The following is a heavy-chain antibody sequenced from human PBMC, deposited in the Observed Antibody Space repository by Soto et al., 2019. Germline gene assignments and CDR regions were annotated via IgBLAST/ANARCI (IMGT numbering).Heavy chain of an antibody. V-gene: IGHV3-53*02. J-gene: IGHJ5*02. CDR3: AKDASDILTGYFRGP. CDR1: GFTVSSNY. D-gene: IGHD3-9*01. CDR2: IYSDGTT. Sequence: EVQLVETGGGLIQPGGSLRLSCAASGFTVSSNYMNWVRQAPGKGLEWLSIIYSDGTTYYADSVKGRFTISRDNSKNTLYLQMNSLRAEDTAVYYCAKDASDILTGYFRGPWGQGTLVTVSS.